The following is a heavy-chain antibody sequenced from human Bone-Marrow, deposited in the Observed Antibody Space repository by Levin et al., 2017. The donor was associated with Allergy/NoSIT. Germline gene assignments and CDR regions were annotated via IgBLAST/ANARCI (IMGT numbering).Heavy chain of an antibody. Sequence: ASVKVSCKASGYTFTSYGISWVRQAPGQGLEWMGWSSGHTANTKYAQKFQDRVTLTTDTSTSTAYMELRGLRSDDTAVYFFARVEGFGDHHGGQGTRVSVSS. CDR2: SSGHTANT. J-gene: IGHJ4*02. V-gene: IGHV1-18*01. CDR3: ARVEGFGDHH. D-gene: IGHD3-10*01. CDR1: GYTFTSYG.